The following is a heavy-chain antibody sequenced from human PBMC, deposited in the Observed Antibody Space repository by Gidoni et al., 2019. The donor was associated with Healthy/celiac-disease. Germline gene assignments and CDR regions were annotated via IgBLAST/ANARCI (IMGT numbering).Heavy chain of an antibody. Sequence: QVQLQQWGAGLLKPSETLSLTCAVYGGSFSGYYWSWIRQPPGKGLEWIGEINHSGSTNYNPSLKSRVTISVDTSKNQFSLKLSSVTAADTAVYYCARVGYSYGYVYYYMDVWAKGPRSPSP. CDR1: GGSFSGYY. J-gene: IGHJ6*03. D-gene: IGHD5-18*01. V-gene: IGHV4-34*01. CDR3: ARVGYSYGYVYYYMDV. CDR2: INHSGST.